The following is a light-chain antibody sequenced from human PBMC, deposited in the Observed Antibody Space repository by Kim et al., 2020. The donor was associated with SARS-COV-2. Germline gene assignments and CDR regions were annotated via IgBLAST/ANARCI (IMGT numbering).Light chain of an antibody. J-gene: IGLJ1*01. V-gene: IGLV1-47*01. CDR2: RNN. Sequence: QSVLTQPPSASVTPGQRVTISCSVSRSNIGVNYVYWYQQLPETAPKLIMFRNNQRPSGVPDRISGSSKSGTSASLAISGLRSEDEADYYCGAWDDSLSGFVFGTGTKVNVL. CDR3: GAWDDSLSGFV. CDR1: RSNIGVNY.